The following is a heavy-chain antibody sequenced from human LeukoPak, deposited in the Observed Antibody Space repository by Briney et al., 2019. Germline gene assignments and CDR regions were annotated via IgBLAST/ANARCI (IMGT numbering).Heavy chain of an antibody. CDR3: ARVGMAVAESFFDY. CDR2: LYTSGST. J-gene: IGHJ4*02. CDR1: GGSISGYY. D-gene: IGHD6-19*01. Sequence: SETLSLTCTVSGGSISGYYGSWIRQTAGKGLEWIGRLYTSGSTNYNPSLKSRVTMSVDTSRNQFSLKLTSVTAADTAVYYCARVGMAVAESFFDYWGQGTLVTVSS. V-gene: IGHV4-4*07.